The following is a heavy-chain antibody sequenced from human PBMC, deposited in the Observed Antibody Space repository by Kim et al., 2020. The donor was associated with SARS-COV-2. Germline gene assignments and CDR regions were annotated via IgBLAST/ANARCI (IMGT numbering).Heavy chain of an antibody. V-gene: IGHV3-20*01. D-gene: IGHD4-4*01. CDR3: ARGSMTTVTKGSFDY. J-gene: IGHJ4*02. Sequence: DSVKGRFTISRSNTKHSLFLQMNSRRAEDTALYHCARGSMTTVTKGSFDYWGQGTLVTVSS.